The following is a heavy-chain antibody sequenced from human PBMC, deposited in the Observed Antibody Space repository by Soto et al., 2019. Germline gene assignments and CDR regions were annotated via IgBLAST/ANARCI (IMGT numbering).Heavy chain of an antibody. CDR2: INQDVSEK. V-gene: IGHV3-7*01. J-gene: IGHJ4*02. Sequence: EVQLVESGGGLVQPGGSLRLSCAASGFTFSTYWMSWARQAPGKGLEWVSNINQDVSEKHYLDSVKGRFTISRDNAKNSLYLQMNSLRAEDTAVYYCARDDLDYWGQGTLVTVSS. CDR3: ARDDLDY. CDR1: GFTFSTYW.